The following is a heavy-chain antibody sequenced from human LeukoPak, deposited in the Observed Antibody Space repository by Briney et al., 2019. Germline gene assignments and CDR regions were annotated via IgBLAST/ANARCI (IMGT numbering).Heavy chain of an antibody. CDR2: INQDGSEK. J-gene: IGHJ4*02. CDR1: GFALSRYW. V-gene: IGHV3-7*01. D-gene: IGHD2-2*01. Sequence: GGSLRLSCAASGFALSRYWMSWVRQAPGKGLEWVANINQDGSEKYYVDSVKGRFTISRDNAKNSLYLQMNSLRAEDTAVYCCATRVQLFLWGQGTLVTVSS. CDR3: ATRVQLFL.